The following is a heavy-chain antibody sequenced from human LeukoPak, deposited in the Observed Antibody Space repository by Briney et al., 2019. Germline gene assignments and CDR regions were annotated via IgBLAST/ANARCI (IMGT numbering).Heavy chain of an antibody. CDR3: AMSGDFWSGYPNYYYGMDV. V-gene: IGHV4-61*01. CDR1: GGSFSSGSYY. D-gene: IGHD3-3*01. CDR2: IYYSGST. J-gene: IGHJ6*02. Sequence: SETLSLTCTVSGGSFSSGSYYWSWIRQPPGTGLEWIGYIYYSGSTYYNPSLKSRVTISVDTSKNQFSLKLSSVTAADTAVYYCAMSGDFWSGYPNYYYGMDVWGQGTTVTVSS.